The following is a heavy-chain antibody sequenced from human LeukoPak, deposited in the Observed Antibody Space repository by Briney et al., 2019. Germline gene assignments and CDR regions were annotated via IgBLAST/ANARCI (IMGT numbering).Heavy chain of an antibody. D-gene: IGHD3-3*01. CDR1: GDSVSSNSAA. J-gene: IGHJ6*02. CDR3: ARSDYDFWRSYYYGMDV. V-gene: IGHV6-1*01. Sequence: SQTLSLTCAISGDSVSSNSAAWNWIRQSPSRGLEWLGRTYYRSKWYNDYAASVKSRITINPDTSKNQFSLQLNSVTPEDTAVYYCARSDYDFWRSYYYGMDVWGQGTTVTVSS. CDR2: TYYRSKWYN.